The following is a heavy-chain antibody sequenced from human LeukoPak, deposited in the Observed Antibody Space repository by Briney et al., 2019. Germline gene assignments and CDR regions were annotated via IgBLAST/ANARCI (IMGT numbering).Heavy chain of an antibody. CDR1: GFTFSSYG. D-gene: IGHD3-9*01. CDR3: AKVARSYYDILTGYDY. Sequence: GGSLRLSCAASGFTFSSYGMHWVRQAPAKGLEWVAVISYDGSNKYYADSVKGRFTISRDNSKNTLYLQMNSLRAEDTAVYYCAKVARSYYDILTGYDYWGQGTLVTVSS. CDR2: ISYDGSNK. V-gene: IGHV3-30*18. J-gene: IGHJ4*02.